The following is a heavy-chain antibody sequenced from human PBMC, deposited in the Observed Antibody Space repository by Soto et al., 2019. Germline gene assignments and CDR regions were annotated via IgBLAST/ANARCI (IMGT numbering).Heavy chain of an antibody. Sequence: GGSLRLSCAASGFTFSSYAMHWVRQAPGKGLEWVAVISYDGSNKYYADSVKGRFTISRDNSKNTLYLQMNSLRAEDTAVYYCARDLYYYGSGSAWDYGMDVWGQGTTVTVSS. D-gene: IGHD3-10*01. CDR3: ARDLYYYGSGSAWDYGMDV. CDR2: ISYDGSNK. CDR1: GFTFSSYA. J-gene: IGHJ6*02. V-gene: IGHV3-30-3*01.